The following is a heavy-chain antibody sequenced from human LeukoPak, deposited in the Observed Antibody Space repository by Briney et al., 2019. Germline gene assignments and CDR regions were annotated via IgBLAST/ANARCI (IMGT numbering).Heavy chain of an antibody. D-gene: IGHD4-17*01. CDR3: VNNRETTWDYYYGMDV. CDR1: GFTFSSYG. CDR2: ISYDGSNK. J-gene: IGHJ6*02. V-gene: IGHV3-30*03. Sequence: TGGSLRLSCAASGFTFSSYGMHWVRQAPGKGLEWVAVISYDGSNKYYADSVKGRFTISRDNSKNTLYLQMNSLRAEDTAVYYCVNNRETTWDYYYGMDVWGQGTTVTVSS.